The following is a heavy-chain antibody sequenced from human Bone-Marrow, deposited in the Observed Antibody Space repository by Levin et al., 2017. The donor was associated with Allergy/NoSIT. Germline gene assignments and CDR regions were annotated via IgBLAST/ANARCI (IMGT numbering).Heavy chain of an antibody. J-gene: IGHJ5*02. V-gene: IGHV1-8*01. CDR2: MNPESGHT. D-gene: IGHD3-16*01. Sequence: EASVKVSCKASGYTFINNDINWVRQASGQGLEWMGWMNPESGHTGYAPKFQGRVSMTRNTSINTAYLELGSLRSDDTAVYYCARGGYEYHENWFDPWGQGTLVIVSS. CDR1: GYTFINND. CDR3: ARGGYEYHENWFDP.